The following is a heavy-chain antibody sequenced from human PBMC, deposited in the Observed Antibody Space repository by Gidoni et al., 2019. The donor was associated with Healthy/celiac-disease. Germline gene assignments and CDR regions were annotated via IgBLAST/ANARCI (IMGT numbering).Heavy chain of an antibody. V-gene: IGHV3-9*01. D-gene: IGHD6-6*01. Sequence: EVQLVESGGGLVQPGRSLRLSCAASGFTFDDYAMHWVRQAPGKGLEWVSGISWNSGSIGYADSVKGRFTISRDNAKNSLYLQMNSLRAEDTALYYCAKDILRVGQLAFDYWGQGTLVTVSS. CDR3: AKDILRVGQLAFDY. J-gene: IGHJ4*02. CDR2: ISWNSGSI. CDR1: GFTFDDYA.